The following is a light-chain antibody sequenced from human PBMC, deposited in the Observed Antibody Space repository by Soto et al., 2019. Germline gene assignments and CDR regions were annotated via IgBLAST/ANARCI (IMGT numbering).Light chain of an antibody. J-gene: IGLJ3*02. V-gene: IGLV2-14*01. Sequence: QPASVSGSPGQSITISCTGTSSDVGGYDYVSWYQQHPGKAPKLMIFEVNNRPSGVSNRFSGSKSGNTASLTISGLQAEDEADYYCSSFTSINTAVFGGGTKLTVL. CDR1: SSDVGGYDY. CDR2: EVN. CDR3: SSFTSINTAV.